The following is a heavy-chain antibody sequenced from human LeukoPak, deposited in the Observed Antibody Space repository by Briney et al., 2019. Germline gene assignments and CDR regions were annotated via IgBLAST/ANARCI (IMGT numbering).Heavy chain of an antibody. J-gene: IGHJ1*01. CDR1: GFTFSSYA. CDR3: AKDRGSSGYLAEYFQH. Sequence: GGSLRLSCAASGFTFSSYAISWVRQAPGKGLEWVSAISGSGGSTYYADSVKGRFTISRDNSKNTLYLQMNSLRAEDTAVYYCAKDRGSSGYLAEYFQHWGQGTLVTVSS. CDR2: ISGSGGST. D-gene: IGHD3-22*01. V-gene: IGHV3-23*01.